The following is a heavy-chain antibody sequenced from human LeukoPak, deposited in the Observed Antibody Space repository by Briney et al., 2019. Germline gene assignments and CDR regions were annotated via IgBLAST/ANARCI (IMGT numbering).Heavy chain of an antibody. D-gene: IGHD3-16*02. J-gene: IGHJ4*02. V-gene: IGHV3-7*03. Sequence: PGGSLRLSCAASGFIFSSYWMGWVRQAPGKGLEWVANIKGDGSEKYYVDSVKGRFTISRDNAKNSLFLQMNSLRAEDTAIYYRLRDYLGYWGQGILVTVSS. CDR2: IKGDGSEK. CDR3: LRDYLGY. CDR1: GFIFSSYW.